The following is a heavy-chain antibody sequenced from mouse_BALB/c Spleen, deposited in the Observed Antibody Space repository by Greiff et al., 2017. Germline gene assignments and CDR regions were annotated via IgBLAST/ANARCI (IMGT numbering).Heavy chain of an antibody. CDR2: ISSGSSTI. Sequence: DVMLVESGGGLVQPGGSRKLSCAASGFTFSSFGMHWVRQAPEKGLEWVAYISSGSSTIYYADTVKGRFTISRDNPKNTLFLQMTSLRSEDTAMYYCARSDGHLDYWGQGTTLTVSS. CDR1: GFTFSSFG. J-gene: IGHJ2*01. D-gene: IGHD1-1*01. CDR3: ARSDGHLDY. V-gene: IGHV5-17*02.